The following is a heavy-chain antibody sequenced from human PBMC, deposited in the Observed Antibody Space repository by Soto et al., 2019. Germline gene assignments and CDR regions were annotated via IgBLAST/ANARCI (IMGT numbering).Heavy chain of an antibody. J-gene: IGHJ3*02. CDR3: APHVSCSGGSCQYDAFAI. V-gene: IGHV3-23*01. CDR1: GFTVSSDA. Sequence: EAQVLESGGGLVQPGGSLRLSCEGSGFTVSSDAMTWIRQAPGQGPECVSTVTADGGTYYAESVKGRFAMSRDTSENTRYLQMNSLGAEDTAAYYCAPHVSCSGGSCQYDAFAIRGQGTMVTVSS. CDR2: VTADGGT. D-gene: IGHD2-15*01.